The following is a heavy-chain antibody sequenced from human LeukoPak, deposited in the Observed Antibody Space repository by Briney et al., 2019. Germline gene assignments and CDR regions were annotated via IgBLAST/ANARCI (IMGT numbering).Heavy chain of an antibody. CDR3: AKARTYYYDSSGPTD. CDR1: GFTFDDYA. V-gene: IGHV3-9*01. CDR2: ISWNSGSI. Sequence: PGGSLRLSCAASGFTFDDYAMHWVRQAPGKGLEWVSGISWNSGSIGYADSAKGRFTISRDNAKNSLYLQMNSLRAEDTALYYCAKARTYYYDSSGPTDWGQGTLVTVSS. D-gene: IGHD3-22*01. J-gene: IGHJ4*02.